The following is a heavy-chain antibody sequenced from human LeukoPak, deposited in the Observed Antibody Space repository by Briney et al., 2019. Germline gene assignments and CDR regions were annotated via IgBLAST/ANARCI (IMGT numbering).Heavy chain of an antibody. D-gene: IGHD2-8*01. J-gene: IGHJ6*03. CDR1: GGSMSSSSYY. Sequence: SETLSLTCTVSGGSMSSSSYYWGWIRQPPGKGLEWIGSIYYSGSTYYNPSLKSRVTISVDTSKNQFSLKLSSVTAADTAVYYCARRSGCTNGLCGHYYYMDVWGKGTTVTVSS. V-gene: IGHV4-39*01. CDR2: IYYSGST. CDR3: ARRSGCTNGLCGHYYYMDV.